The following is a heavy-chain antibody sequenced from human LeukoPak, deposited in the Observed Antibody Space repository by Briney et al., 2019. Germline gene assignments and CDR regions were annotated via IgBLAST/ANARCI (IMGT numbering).Heavy chain of an antibody. J-gene: IGHJ3*02. Sequence: PGGSLRLSCAASGFTVSSNYMSWVRQAPGKGLEWVSVIYSGGSTYYADSVKGRFTISRDNSKNTLYLQMNSLRAEDTAVYYCARDLPNYDSSAPDAFDIWGQGTMVTVSS. D-gene: IGHD3-22*01. CDR1: GFTVSSNY. CDR2: IYSGGST. V-gene: IGHV3-66*02. CDR3: ARDLPNYDSSAPDAFDI.